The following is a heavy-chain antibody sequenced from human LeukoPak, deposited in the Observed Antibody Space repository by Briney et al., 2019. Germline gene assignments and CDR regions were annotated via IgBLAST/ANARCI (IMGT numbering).Heavy chain of an antibody. J-gene: IGHJ4*02. V-gene: IGHV3-7*01. CDR3: TRVPYGDYWSSDY. D-gene: IGHD4-17*01. CDR1: GFTFNNYW. CDR2: IKHDEIEK. Sequence: GGSLRLSCAASGFTFNNYWMSWVRQAPGKGLEWVANIKHDEIEKYYVDSVKGRFTISRDNAKNSVFLQMNSLRVEDTAIYYCTRVPYGDYWSSDYWGQGTLVTVSS.